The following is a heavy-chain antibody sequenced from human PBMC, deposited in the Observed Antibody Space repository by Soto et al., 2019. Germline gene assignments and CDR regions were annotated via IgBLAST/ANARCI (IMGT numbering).Heavy chain of an antibody. V-gene: IGHV4-30-4*01. CDR2: IYYRGST. D-gene: IGHD2-15*01. CDR3: AREACSGGSCFYFGPDY. Sequence: SETLSLTCTVSGGSISSGDYYWSWIRQPPGKGLEWIGNIYYRGSTYYNPSLKSRVTISVDTSKNQFSLKLSSVTAADTAVYYCAREACSGGSCFYFGPDYWGQGTLVTVSS. J-gene: IGHJ4*02. CDR1: GGSISSGDYY.